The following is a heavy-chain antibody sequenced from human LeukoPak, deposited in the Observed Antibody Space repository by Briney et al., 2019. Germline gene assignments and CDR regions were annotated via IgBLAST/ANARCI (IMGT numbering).Heavy chain of an antibody. CDR1: GYTFTGYY. V-gene: IGHV1-2*02. CDR2: INPNSGGT. J-gene: IGHJ5*02. Sequence: GASVKVSCKASGYTFTGYYMHWVRQAPGQGLEWMGWINPNSGGTNYAQKFQGRVTMTRDTSISTAYMELSRLRSDDTAVYYCARTYYYDSSGSENWFDPWGQGTLVTVSS. D-gene: IGHD3-22*01. CDR3: ARTYYYDSSGSENWFDP.